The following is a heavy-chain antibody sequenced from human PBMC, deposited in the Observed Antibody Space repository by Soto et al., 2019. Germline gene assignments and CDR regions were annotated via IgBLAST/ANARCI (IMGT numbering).Heavy chain of an antibody. J-gene: IGHJ4*01. CDR2: IYYSGST. CDR1: GDSISIYY. Sequence: PSETLSLTCTVSGDSISIYYWSWIRQPPGKGLEWIGYIYYSGSTNYSPSLKSRVTISVDTSKNQFSLKLSSVTTADTAVYYCARGNPWDYWGHGTLVTVSS. D-gene: IGHD1-1*01. V-gene: IGHV4-59*01. CDR3: ARGNPWDY.